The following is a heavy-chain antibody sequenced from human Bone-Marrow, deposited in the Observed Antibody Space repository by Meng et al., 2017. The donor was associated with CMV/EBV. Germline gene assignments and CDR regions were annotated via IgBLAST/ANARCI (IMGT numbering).Heavy chain of an antibody. CDR3: ARDPTKYSSSTQYAIYYYYYYGMDV. D-gene: IGHD6-6*01. V-gene: IGHV1-2*02. CDR2: INPKTGGT. Sequence: ASVKVSCKTSGYIFTGYYLFWVRQAPGQGLEWMGWINPKTGGTKYAQNFQGRVALTRDTSTSTAYMDLTRLTSDDTATYYCARDPTKYSSSTQYAIYYYYYYGMDVWGQGTTVTVSS. CDR1: GYIFTGYY. J-gene: IGHJ6*02.